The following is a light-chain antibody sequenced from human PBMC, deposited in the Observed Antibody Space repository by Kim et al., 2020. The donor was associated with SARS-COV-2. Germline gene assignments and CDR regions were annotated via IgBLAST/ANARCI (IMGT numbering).Light chain of an antibody. CDR3: QQYDNFWT. V-gene: IGKV1-33*01. CDR1: KEISHY. J-gene: IGKJ1*01. CDR2: DES. Sequence: SEAEGDRVPITCQASKEISHYLNWNQQKAGKAPKPLFFDESSLETGVPSRFSGSGSGKHFTFTISGLQPEDIATYYCQQYDNFWTFGQGTKVDIK.